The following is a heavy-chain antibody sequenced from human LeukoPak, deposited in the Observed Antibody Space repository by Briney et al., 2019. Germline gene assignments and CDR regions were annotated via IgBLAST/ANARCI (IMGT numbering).Heavy chain of an antibody. D-gene: IGHD4-17*01. CDR2: IHSADSNT. J-gene: IGHJ4*02. CDR3: AGGRHGDYRWDY. Sequence: GASLKISCKDPGYSFTNYWIGWVRPMPGKGLEWMGIIHSADSNTKYSPSFRGQVTISADKSISTAYLQWSGLKASDTAMYYCAGGRHGDYRWDYWGQGTLVTVSS. CDR1: GYSFTNYW. V-gene: IGHV5-51*01.